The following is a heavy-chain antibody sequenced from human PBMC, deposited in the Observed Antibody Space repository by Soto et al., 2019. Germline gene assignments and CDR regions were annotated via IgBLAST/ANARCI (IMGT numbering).Heavy chain of an antibody. J-gene: IGHJ4*02. CDR3: ARGRYGDY. Sequence: QVHLLQSGAEVKKHGASVKVSCKGSGYGFTTYGITLVRQAPGQGLEWMAWISAHNGNTNYAQKLHGRVTVTRDTSTSTAYIELRSLGADDTAVYYCARGRYGDYWGQGALVTFSS. V-gene: IGHV1-18*01. D-gene: IGHD1-1*01. CDR1: GYGFTTYG. CDR2: ISAHNGNT.